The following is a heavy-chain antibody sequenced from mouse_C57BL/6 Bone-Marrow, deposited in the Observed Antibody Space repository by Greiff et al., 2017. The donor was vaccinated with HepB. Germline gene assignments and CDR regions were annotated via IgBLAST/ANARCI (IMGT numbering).Heavy chain of an antibody. J-gene: IGHJ2*01. CDR1: GYTFTDYY. V-gene: IGHV1-19*01. CDR3: AVWLRLYYFDY. CDR2: INPYNGGT. D-gene: IGHD2-2*01. Sequence: EVKLMESGPVLVKPGASVKMSCKASGYTFTDYYMNWVKQSHGKSLEWIGVINPYNGGTSYNQKFKGKATLTVDKSSSTAYMELNSLTSEDSAVYYCAVWLRLYYFDYWGQGTTLTVSS.